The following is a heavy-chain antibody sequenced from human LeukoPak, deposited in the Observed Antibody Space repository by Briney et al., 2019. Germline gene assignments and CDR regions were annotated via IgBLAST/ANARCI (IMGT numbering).Heavy chain of an antibody. CDR1: GGSISSYY. D-gene: IGHD2-2*01. J-gene: IGHJ3*02. CDR3: ARNSHVRIGYCSSTSCRSFHYDI. V-gene: IGHV4-59*01. CDR2: IYYSGST. Sequence: PSETLSLTCTVSGGSISSYYRSWIRQPPGKGLEWIGYIYYSGSTNYNPSLKSRVTISVDTSKNQFSLKLSSVTAADTAVYYCARNSHVRIGYCSSTSCRSFHYDIWGQGTMVTVSS.